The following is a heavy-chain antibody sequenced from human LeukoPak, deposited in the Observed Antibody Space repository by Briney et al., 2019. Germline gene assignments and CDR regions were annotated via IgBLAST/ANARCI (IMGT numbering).Heavy chain of an antibody. CDR2: ISSSGSTI. CDR3: AKGDKPVIAMVKFDY. CDR1: TFTFTSYE. Sequence: PGGSLRLSCAASTFTFTSYEMNWVRQAPGKGLEWVSYISSSGSTIYYADSVKGRFTISRDNSKNTLYMQMNSLRAEDTAVYYCAKGDKPVIAMVKFDYWGQGTLVTVSS. V-gene: IGHV3-48*03. D-gene: IGHD5-18*01. J-gene: IGHJ4*02.